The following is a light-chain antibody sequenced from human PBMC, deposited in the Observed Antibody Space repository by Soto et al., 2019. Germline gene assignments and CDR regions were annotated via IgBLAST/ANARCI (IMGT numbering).Light chain of an antibody. CDR2: GAS. Sequence: EIVLTQSPGTLSLSPGERATLSCRASQSVSSSYLAWYQQKPGQAPRLLIYGASSRATGIPDRFSGSGSGTDFTLTTSRTEPEDFAVYFCQQCGNSPPNPFGQGTKVEIK. CDR1: QSVSSSY. J-gene: IGKJ2*01. V-gene: IGKV3-20*01. CDR3: QQCGNSPPNP.